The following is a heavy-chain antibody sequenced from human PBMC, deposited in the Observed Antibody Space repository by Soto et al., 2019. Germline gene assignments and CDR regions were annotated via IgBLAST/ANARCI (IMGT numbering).Heavy chain of an antibody. CDR3: AKKGGGSPAPNEY. CDR2: ISGSGDST. Sequence: EVQLLESGGDLVHPGGSLRLSCAASGFTFSSYAMSWVRQAPGKGLEWVSAISGSGDSTYYAESVKGPFNISRNNSKNTLYLQKNSLRTDDKAIYYCAKKGGGSPAPNEYWGQGTLVTVSS. D-gene: IGHD2-15*01. J-gene: IGHJ4*02. CDR1: GFTFSSYA. V-gene: IGHV3-23*01.